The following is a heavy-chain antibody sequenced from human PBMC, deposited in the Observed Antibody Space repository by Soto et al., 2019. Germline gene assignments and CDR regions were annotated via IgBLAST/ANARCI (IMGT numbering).Heavy chain of an antibody. CDR3: ATSNWFDP. Sequence: QLQLQESGPGLVKPSETLSLTCTVSGGSISSRGYYWGWIRQPPGKGLEWIGTIYYSGSTYYNPSLKSRVTISVDTSKNPFSLSLSSVPAADPAVYYCATSNWFDPWGQGTLVTVSS. CDR2: IYYSGST. CDR1: GGSISSRGYY. V-gene: IGHV4-39*01. J-gene: IGHJ5*02.